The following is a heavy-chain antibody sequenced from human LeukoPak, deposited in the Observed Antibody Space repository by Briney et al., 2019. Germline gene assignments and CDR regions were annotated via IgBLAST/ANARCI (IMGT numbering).Heavy chain of an antibody. Sequence: PSETLSLTCNVSGGSISSPNWWLWVRQPPGKGLEWIGEIFHSGSTNYEPSLKSRVIMSVDKSKNQFPLRLTSVTAADTAVYYCARLRRGDPIENWGQGTLVTVSS. CDR2: IFHSGST. D-gene: IGHD3-16*01. CDR1: GGSISSPNW. V-gene: IGHV4-4*02. J-gene: IGHJ4*02. CDR3: ARLRRGDPIEN.